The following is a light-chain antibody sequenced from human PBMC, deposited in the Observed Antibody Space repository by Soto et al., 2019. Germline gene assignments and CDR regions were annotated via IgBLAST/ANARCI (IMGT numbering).Light chain of an antibody. CDR3: SSHTLSRALQV. Sequence: QSALTQPASVSGSPGQSITISCTGTSSDVGGYNSVSWYQQHPGKVPKVMIYEVSNRPSGVSDRFSGSKSGNTASLTISGLQAEDEADYYCSSHTLSRALQVFGTGTKVTVL. V-gene: IGLV2-14*01. J-gene: IGLJ1*01. CDR1: SSDVGGYNS. CDR2: EVS.